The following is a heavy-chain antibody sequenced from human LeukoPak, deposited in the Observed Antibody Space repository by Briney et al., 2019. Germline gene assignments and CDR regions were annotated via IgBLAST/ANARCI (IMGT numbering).Heavy chain of an antibody. D-gene: IGHD3-10*01. CDR1: GGSISRSSYY. V-gene: IGHV4-39*07. CDR3: ARVLHYYGSGSFDY. CDR2: IYYSGST. J-gene: IGHJ4*02. Sequence: PSETLSLTCTVSGGSISRSSYYWGWIRQPPGKGLEWIGSIYYSGSTYYNPSLKSRVTISVDTSKNQFSLKLSSVTAADTAVYYCARVLHYYGSGSFDYWGQGTLVTVSS.